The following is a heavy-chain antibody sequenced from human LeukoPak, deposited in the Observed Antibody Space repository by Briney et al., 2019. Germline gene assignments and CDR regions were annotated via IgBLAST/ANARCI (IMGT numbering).Heavy chain of an antibody. Sequence: GGSLRLSCAASGFTFSSYEMNWVRQAPGKGLEWVSYISSSGSTIYYADSVKGRFTISRDNAKNLLYLQMNSLRAEDTAVYYCAKGLERESRLDSWGQGTLVTVSS. CDR1: GFTFSSYE. CDR2: ISSSGSTI. J-gene: IGHJ4*02. CDR3: AKGLERESRLDS. D-gene: IGHD1-1*01. V-gene: IGHV3-48*03.